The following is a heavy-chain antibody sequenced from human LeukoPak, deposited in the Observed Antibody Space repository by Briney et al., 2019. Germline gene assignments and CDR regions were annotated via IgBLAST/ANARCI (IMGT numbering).Heavy chain of an antibody. CDR1: GFTFSSYA. V-gene: IGHV3-30*04. Sequence: GGSLRLSCAASGFTFSSYAMHWVRQAPGKGLDWVASISYDGSSKKYVDPVKGRFTISRDNSKRTLYLQMNSLRSGDTAVYYCAKEGLRFFDFWGQGTLVTVSS. J-gene: IGHJ4*02. CDR2: ISYDGSSK. CDR3: AKEGLRFFDF. D-gene: IGHD5-12*01.